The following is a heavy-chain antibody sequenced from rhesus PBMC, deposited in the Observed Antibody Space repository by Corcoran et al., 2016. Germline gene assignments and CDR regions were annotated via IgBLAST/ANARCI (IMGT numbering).Heavy chain of an antibody. CDR2: ISVSGGSP. V-gene: IGHV4-173*01. D-gene: IGHD6-25*01. CDR1: GGSISSNY. CDR3: AREEYSGSWSPFDY. Sequence: QVQLQESGPGLVKPSETLSLTCAVSGGSISSNYWSWLRQPPGKGLEWIGRISVSGGSPDYNPSLQIQVTISTDTSKNQFSLKLSSVTAADTAVYYCAREEYSGSWSPFDYWGQGVLVTVSS. J-gene: IGHJ4*01.